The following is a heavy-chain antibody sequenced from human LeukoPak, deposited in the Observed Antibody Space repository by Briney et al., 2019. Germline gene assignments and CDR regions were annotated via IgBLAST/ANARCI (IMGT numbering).Heavy chain of an antibody. Sequence: GGSLRLSCAASGFTFTSYGMAWVRQAPGKGLEWVSAISGSGGSTYYADSVKGRFTISRDNSKNTLYLQMNSLRAEDTAVYYCAKYSSGWYSSFDPWGQGTLVTVSS. J-gene: IGHJ5*02. CDR2: ISGSGGST. CDR3: AKYSSGWYSSFDP. V-gene: IGHV3-23*01. D-gene: IGHD6-19*01. CDR1: GFTFTSYG.